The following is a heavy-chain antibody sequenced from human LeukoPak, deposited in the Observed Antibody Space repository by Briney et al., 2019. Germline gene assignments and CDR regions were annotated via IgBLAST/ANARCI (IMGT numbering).Heavy chain of an antibody. Sequence: PGGSLRLSCAASGFTFSSYWMSWVRQAPGKGLEWVANIKQDGSEKYYVDSVKGRFTISRDNAKNSLYLQMNSLRAEDTAVYYCARGFTIFGVVPPHFDYWGQGTLVTVSS. J-gene: IGHJ4*02. CDR3: ARGFTIFGVVPPHFDY. CDR2: IKQDGSEK. D-gene: IGHD3-3*01. V-gene: IGHV3-7*01. CDR1: GFTFSSYW.